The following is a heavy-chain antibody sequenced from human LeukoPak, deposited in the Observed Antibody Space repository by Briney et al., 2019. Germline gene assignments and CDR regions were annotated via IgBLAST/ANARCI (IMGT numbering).Heavy chain of an antibody. CDR1: GFTFSSYA. Sequence: GGSLRLSCAASGFTFSSYAMSWVHQAPGKGLEWVSAISGSGGSTYYADSVKGRFTISRDNSRNTLYLQMNSLRAEDTAVYYCAKDRAGLGHFDYWGQGTLVTVSS. J-gene: IGHJ4*02. CDR3: AKDRAGLGHFDY. CDR2: ISGSGGST. D-gene: IGHD6-19*01. V-gene: IGHV3-23*01.